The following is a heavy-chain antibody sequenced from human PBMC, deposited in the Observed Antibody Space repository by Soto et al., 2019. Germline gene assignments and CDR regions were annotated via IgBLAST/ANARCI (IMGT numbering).Heavy chain of an antibody. V-gene: IGHV4-30-2*01. Sequence: SETLSLTCAVSGGSISSGGYSWSWIRQPPGKGLEWIGYIYHSGSTYYNPSLKSRVTISVDRSKNQFSLKLSSVTAADTAVYYCARRYAGNFEYWGQGTLVTVSS. CDR2: IYHSGST. D-gene: IGHD2-8*01. CDR1: GGSISSGGYS. CDR3: ARRYAGNFEY. J-gene: IGHJ4*02.